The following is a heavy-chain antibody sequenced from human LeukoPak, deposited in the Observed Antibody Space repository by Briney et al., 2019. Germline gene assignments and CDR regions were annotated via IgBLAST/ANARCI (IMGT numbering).Heavy chain of an antibody. CDR3: ARDSSAYNNLDY. Sequence: SETLSLTCSVSGGSISSGGYYWSWLRQHPGRGLEWIGYIHYSGSTFNNPSLKSRVTISVDTSKNQFSLRLSSVTAADTAVYYCARDSSAYNNLDYWGQGTLITVSS. D-gene: IGHD3-22*01. V-gene: IGHV4-31*03. CDR1: GGSISSGGYY. J-gene: IGHJ4*02. CDR2: IHYSGST.